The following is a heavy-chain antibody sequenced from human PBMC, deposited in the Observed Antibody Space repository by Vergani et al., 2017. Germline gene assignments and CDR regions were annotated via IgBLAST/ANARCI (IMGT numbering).Heavy chain of an antibody. Sequence: EVQLVQSAAEVKKPGATMKIFCKVSGYTFTDHYMHWVKQAPGKGLEWMGLVDPEDGETIYAEKFKGRVTIAADTSTDTAHLELSSLRSEDTAVYYCATPQTVTTGGMEVWGQGTTVIVSS. V-gene: IGHV1-69-2*01. D-gene: IGHD4-17*01. CDR2: VDPEDGET. J-gene: IGHJ6*02. CDR1: GYTFTDHY. CDR3: ATPQTVTTGGMEV.